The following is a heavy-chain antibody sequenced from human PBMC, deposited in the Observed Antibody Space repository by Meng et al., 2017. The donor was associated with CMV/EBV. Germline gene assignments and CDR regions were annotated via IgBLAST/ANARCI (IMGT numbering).Heavy chain of an antibody. CDR1: GGSISSGDYY. D-gene: IGHD2/OR15-2a*01. J-gene: IGHJ4*02. Sequence: QGLSQEAGPGLVKPSQTLSLTCTVSGGSISSGDYYWSWIHQPPGKGLEWIGYIYYSGSTYYNPSLKSRVTISVDTSKNQFSLKLSSVTAADTAVYYCARTGEYPTFDYWGQGTLVTVSS. CDR2: IYYSGST. V-gene: IGHV4-30-4*08. CDR3: ARTGEYPTFDY.